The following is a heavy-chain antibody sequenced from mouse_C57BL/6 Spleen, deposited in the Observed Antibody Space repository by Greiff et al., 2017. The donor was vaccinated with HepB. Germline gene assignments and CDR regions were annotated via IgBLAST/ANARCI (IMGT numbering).Heavy chain of an antibody. V-gene: IGHV3-8*01. D-gene: IGHD1-1*01. CDR3: ARGDYGSPWYFDV. J-gene: IGHJ1*03. Sequence: EVKLQESGPGLAKPSQTLSLTCSVTGYSITSDYWNWIRKFPGNKLEYMGYISYSGSSYNNPSLKSRISITRDTSKNQYYLQLNSVTTEDTATYYCARGDYGSPWYFDVWGTGTTVTVSS. CDR2: ISYSGSS. CDR1: GYSITSDY.